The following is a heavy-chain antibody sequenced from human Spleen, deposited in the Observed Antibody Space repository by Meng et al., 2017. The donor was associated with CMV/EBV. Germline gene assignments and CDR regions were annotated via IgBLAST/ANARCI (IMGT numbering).Heavy chain of an antibody. CDR3: AREGVNWNYGRGAFDI. J-gene: IGHJ3*02. CDR1: GGTFSSYA. Sequence: SVKVSCKASGGTFSSYAISWVRQAPGQGLEWMGGIIPIFGTANYAQKFQGRVTITTDESTSTAYMELSSLRSEDTAVYSCAREGVNWNYGRGAFDIWGQGTMVTVSS. D-gene: IGHD1-7*01. CDR2: IIPIFGTA. V-gene: IGHV1-69*05.